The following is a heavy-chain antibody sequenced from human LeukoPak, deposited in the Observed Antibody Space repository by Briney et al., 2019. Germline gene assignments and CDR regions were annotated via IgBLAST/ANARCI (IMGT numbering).Heavy chain of an antibody. CDR3: ARDSRLLWLGELYPVFDY. CDR1: GFTFSSYW. Sequence: GGSLRLSCAASGFTFSSYWMSWVRQAPGKGLEWVANIKQDGSEKYYVDSVKGRFTISRDNAKNSLYLQMNSLRAEDTAVYYCARDSRLLWLGELYPVFDYWGQGTLVTVSS. V-gene: IGHV3-7*01. J-gene: IGHJ4*02. D-gene: IGHD3-10*01. CDR2: IKQDGSEK.